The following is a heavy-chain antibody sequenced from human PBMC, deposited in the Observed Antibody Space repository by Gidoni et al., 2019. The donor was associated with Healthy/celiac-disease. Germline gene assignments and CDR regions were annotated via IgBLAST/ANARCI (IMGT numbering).Heavy chain of an antibody. D-gene: IGHD4-17*01. CDR3: ARASDYGDYDWFDP. Sequence: EVQLVESGGGMVKPGGSLRLSCAAFGFILRSYSMNWVRQAPGKGLEWVSSISRSSSYIYYADSVKGRFTISRDNAKNSLYLQMNSLRAEDTAVYYCARASDYGDYDWFDPWGQGTLVTVSS. V-gene: IGHV3-21*01. CDR2: ISRSSSYI. CDR1: GFILRSYS. J-gene: IGHJ5*02.